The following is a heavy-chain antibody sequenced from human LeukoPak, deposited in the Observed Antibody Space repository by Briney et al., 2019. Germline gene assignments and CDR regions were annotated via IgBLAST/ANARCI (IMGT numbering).Heavy chain of an antibody. J-gene: IGHJ4*02. V-gene: IGHV3-48*04. Sequence: PGGPLRLPCVASGFTFSSYSMNWFRQAPGMRLEWIAYIRSSSSNMNYADSVKGRFTISRDDAKNSLYLQMNSLRVEDTAVYYRARDQAGEERDYWGQGTLVTVSS. CDR2: IRSSSSNM. CDR1: GFTFSSYS. CDR3: ARDQAGEERDY. D-gene: IGHD7-27*01.